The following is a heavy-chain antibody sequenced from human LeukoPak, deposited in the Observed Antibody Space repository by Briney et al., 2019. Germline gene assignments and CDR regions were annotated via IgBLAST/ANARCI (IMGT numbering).Heavy chain of an antibody. J-gene: IGHJ5*02. V-gene: IGHV3-21*01. CDR2: ISGSSSYI. Sequence: PGGSLRLSCAASGFTFSSYSMNWVRQAPGKGLEWVSSISGSSSYIYYADSVKGRFTISRDNAKNSLYLQMNSLRAEDTAVYYCARASKGIVSRFDPWGQGTLVTVSS. CDR3: ARASKGIVSRFDP. D-gene: IGHD1-26*01. CDR1: GFTFSSYS.